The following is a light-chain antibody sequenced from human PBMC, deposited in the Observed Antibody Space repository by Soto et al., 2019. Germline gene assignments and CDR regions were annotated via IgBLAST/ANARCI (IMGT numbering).Light chain of an antibody. V-gene: IGLV2-14*01. Sequence: QSVLTQPASMSGSPGQSITISCTGTSSDIRGYNYVSWYQQHPGKAPKLMIYDVINRPSGVSNRFSGSKSGNTAPLTISGLQAEDEADYYCSSYTSSSTYVFGTGTKVTVL. CDR3: SSYTSSSTYV. CDR1: SSDIRGYNY. J-gene: IGLJ1*01. CDR2: DVI.